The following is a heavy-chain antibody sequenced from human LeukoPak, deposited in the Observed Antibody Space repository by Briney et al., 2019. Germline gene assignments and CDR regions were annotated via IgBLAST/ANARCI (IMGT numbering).Heavy chain of an antibody. CDR1: GGSFSSYA. J-gene: IGHJ5*02. CDR2: IIPIFGTA. D-gene: IGHD2-2*02. CDR3: ARDMCSSTSCYTFWFGP. V-gene: IGHV1-69*05. Sequence: ASVKVSCKASGGSFSSYAISWVRQAPGQGLEWMGGIIPIFGTANYAQKFQGRVTITTDESTSTAYMELSSLRSEDTAVYYCARDMCSSTSCYTFWFGPWGQGTLVTVSS.